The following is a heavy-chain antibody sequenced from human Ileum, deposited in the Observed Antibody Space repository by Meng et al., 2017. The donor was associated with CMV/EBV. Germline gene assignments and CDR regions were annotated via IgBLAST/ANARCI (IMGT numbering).Heavy chain of an antibody. CDR1: GFTFSSYG. Sequence: GGSLRLSCAASGFTFSSYGMHWVRQAPGKGLEWVAFIRYDGSNKYYADSVKGRFTISRDNSKNTLYLQMYSLRAEDTAVYYCAKVVVIGYCSSNSCRPDYYYYGMDVWGQGTTVTVSS. J-gene: IGHJ6*02. V-gene: IGHV3-30*02. D-gene: IGHD2-2*03. CDR3: AKVVVIGYCSSNSCRPDYYYYGMDV. CDR2: IRYDGSNK.